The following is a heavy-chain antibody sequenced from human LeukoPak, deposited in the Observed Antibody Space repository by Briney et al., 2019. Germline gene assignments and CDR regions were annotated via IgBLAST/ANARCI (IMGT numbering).Heavy chain of an antibody. J-gene: IGHJ4*02. V-gene: IGHV3-15*01. CDR1: GFTFSNAW. Sequence: GGSLRLSCAASGFTFSNAWMSWVRQAPGKGLEWVGRIKSKTDGGTTDYAAPVKGRFTISRDDSKNTLYLQMNSLKTEDTAVYYCTTSTVVVPAAPYTDYRGQGTLVTVSS. D-gene: IGHD2-2*01. CDR2: IKSKTDGGTT. CDR3: TTSTVVVPAAPYTDY.